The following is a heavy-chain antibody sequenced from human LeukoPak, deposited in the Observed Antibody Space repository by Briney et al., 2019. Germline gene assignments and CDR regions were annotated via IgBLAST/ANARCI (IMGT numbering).Heavy chain of an antibody. D-gene: IGHD4-23*01. J-gene: IGHJ4*02. CDR3: ARDASIRWVFDF. CDR2: IYTSGST. CDR1: GGSISNYY. Sequence: PSETLSLTCTVSGGSISNYYWSWIRQPAGKGLEWIGRIYTSGSTNYNPSLKSRVTMSVDTSKNQFSLKLTSVTAADTAVYYCARDASIRWVFDFWGQGTLVTVSS. V-gene: IGHV4-4*07.